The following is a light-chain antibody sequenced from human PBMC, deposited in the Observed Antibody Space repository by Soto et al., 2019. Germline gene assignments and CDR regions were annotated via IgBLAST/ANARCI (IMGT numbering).Light chain of an antibody. CDR3: SSYTSIDTWV. CDR2: DVS. J-gene: IGLJ1*01. V-gene: IGLV2-14*03. Sequence: QSALTQPASVSGSPGQSITIICTGTSSDVGGYNYVSWYQQHPGKAPKVLISDVSNRPSGISNRFSGSKSGNTASLTISGLQAEDEADYYCSSYTSIDTWVFGTGTKLTVL. CDR1: SSDVGGYNY.